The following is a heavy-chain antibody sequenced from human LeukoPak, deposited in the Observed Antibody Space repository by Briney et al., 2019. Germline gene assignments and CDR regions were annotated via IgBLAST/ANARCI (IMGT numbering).Heavy chain of an antibody. CDR3: ARAVSGYYSDYFDY. CDR2: IYYSGST. D-gene: IGHD3-22*01. J-gene: IGHJ4*02. CDR1: GRPISSYY. V-gene: IGHV4-59*01. Sequence: SETLSLTCTVSGRPISSYYWSWIRQPPGKGLECVGYIYYSGSTNYNPSLKSRVTISVDTSKNQFSLKLSSVTAADTAVYYCARAVSGYYSDYFDYWGQGTLVTVSS.